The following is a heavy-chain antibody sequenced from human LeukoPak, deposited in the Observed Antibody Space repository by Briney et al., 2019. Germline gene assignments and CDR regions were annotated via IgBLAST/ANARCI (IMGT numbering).Heavy chain of an antibody. CDR3: ARGGLERRPKYNWFDP. Sequence: SGGSLRLSCAASGFTFSSYSMNWVRQAPGKGLEWVSSISSSSSYIYYADSVKGRFTISRDNAKNSLYLQMNSLRAEDTAVYYCARGGLERRPKYNWFDPWGQGTLVTVSS. J-gene: IGHJ5*02. CDR2: ISSSSSYI. D-gene: IGHD1-1*01. CDR1: GFTFSSYS. V-gene: IGHV3-21*01.